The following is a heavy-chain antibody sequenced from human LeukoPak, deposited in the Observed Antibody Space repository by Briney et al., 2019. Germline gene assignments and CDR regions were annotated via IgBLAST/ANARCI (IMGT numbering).Heavy chain of an antibody. D-gene: IGHD3-3*01. V-gene: IGHV3-23*01. CDR3: AKDHSAYYDFWSGHTPDN. J-gene: IGHJ4*02. CDR2: ISGSGGST. Sequence: SWIRQAPGKGLEWVSAISGSGGSTYYADSVKGRFTISRDNSRNTLYLQMSSLRAEDTALYHCAKDHSAYYDFWSGHTPDNWGQGTPVIVSS.